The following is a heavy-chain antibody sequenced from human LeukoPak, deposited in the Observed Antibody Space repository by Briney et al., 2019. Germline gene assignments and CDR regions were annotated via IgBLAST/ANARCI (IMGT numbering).Heavy chain of an antibody. CDR3: TREYGYSSSSRPPYYYYYYMDV. V-gene: IGHV3-21*03. Sequence: GGSLRLSCAASGFTFSRYSMNWVRQAPGKGLEWVSSISSSSSYIYYADSVKGRFTISRDNAKNSLYLQMSSLKTEDTAVYYCTREYGYSSSSRPPYYYYYYMDVWGKGTTVTVSS. CDR2: ISSSSSYI. J-gene: IGHJ6*03. CDR1: GFTFSRYS. D-gene: IGHD6-6*01.